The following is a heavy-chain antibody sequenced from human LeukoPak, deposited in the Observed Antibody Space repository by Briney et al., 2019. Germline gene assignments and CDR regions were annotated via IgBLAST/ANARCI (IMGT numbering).Heavy chain of an antibody. CDR3: ARRVGGYSYNWFDP. CDR2: FYYSGST. Sequence: SETLSLTCTVSGGSTSSYYWSWIRQPPGKGLEWIGYFYYSGSTNYNPSLKSRVTISVDTSKNQFSLKLSSVTAADTAVYYCARRVGGYSYNWFDPWGQGTLVTVS. CDR1: GGSTSSYY. V-gene: IGHV4-59*01. D-gene: IGHD5-18*01. J-gene: IGHJ5*02.